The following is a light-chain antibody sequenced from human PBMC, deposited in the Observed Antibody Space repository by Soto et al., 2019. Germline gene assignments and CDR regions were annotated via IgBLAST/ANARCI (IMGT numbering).Light chain of an antibody. CDR2: DAS. CDR1: QSISTY. CDR3: QQRRNWPPLT. Sequence: EVVLTQSPATLSLSPGERATLSCTASQSISTYLTWYQHKPGQAPRLHIYDASRRAPGIPARFSGSGSGTDFTLTISSLEPEDFAVYYCQQRRNWPPLTFGGGTKVEIK. V-gene: IGKV3-11*01. J-gene: IGKJ4*01.